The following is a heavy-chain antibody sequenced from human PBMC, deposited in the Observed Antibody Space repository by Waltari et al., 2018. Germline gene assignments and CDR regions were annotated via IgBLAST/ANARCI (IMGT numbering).Heavy chain of an antibody. CDR1: GFTFSSYS. V-gene: IGHV3-48*04. Sequence: EVQLLESGGGLAQPGWSLRLSCAAYGFTFSSYSMNWVRQAPGKGLEWVSYISSGSGRIYYADSVKGRFTISRDNAKNSLYLQMNSLRAEDTAVYYCVRDEAWSFDYWGQGTLVTVSS. CDR2: ISSGSGRI. J-gene: IGHJ4*02. CDR3: VRDEAWSFDY. D-gene: IGHD2-21*01.